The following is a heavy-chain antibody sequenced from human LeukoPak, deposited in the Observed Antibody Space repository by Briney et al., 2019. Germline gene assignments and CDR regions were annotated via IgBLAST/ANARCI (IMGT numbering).Heavy chain of an antibody. D-gene: IGHD2-2*01. Sequence: GASVKVSCKASGYTFTGYYMHWVRQAPGQGLEWMGWINPNSGGTNYAQKFQGRVTMTRDTSISTAYMELSRLRSDDTAVYYCARGSDRVPAATGFWFDPWGQGTLVTVSS. CDR2: INPNSGGT. CDR3: ARGSDRVPAATGFWFDP. CDR1: GYTFTGYY. J-gene: IGHJ5*02. V-gene: IGHV1-2*02.